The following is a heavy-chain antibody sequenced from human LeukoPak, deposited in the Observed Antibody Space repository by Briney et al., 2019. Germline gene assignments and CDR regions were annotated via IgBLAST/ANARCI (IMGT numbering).Heavy chain of an antibody. CDR1: GYSISSGYY. CDR2: IYHSGST. V-gene: IGHV4-38-2*01. D-gene: IGHD6-19*01. J-gene: IGHJ4*02. CDR3: ATQQWLVREVVY. Sequence: SETLSLTCAVSGYSISSGYYWGWTRQPPGKGLEWIGSIYHSGSTYYNPSLKSRVTISVDTSKNQFSLKLSSVTAADTAVYYCATQQWLVREVVYWGQGTLVTVSS.